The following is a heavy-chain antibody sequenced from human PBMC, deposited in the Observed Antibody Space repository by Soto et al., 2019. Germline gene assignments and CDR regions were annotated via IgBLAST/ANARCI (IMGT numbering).Heavy chain of an antibody. CDR3: ARENSGELDFDY. Sequence: SVKVSCKASGGTFSSYAISWVRQAPGQGLEWMGGIIPIFGTANYAQKFQGRVTITADESTSTAYMELSSLRSEDTAVYYCARENSGELDFDYWGQGTLVTVSS. CDR2: IIPIFGTA. CDR1: GGTFSSYA. J-gene: IGHJ4*02. V-gene: IGHV1-69*13. D-gene: IGHD1-26*01.